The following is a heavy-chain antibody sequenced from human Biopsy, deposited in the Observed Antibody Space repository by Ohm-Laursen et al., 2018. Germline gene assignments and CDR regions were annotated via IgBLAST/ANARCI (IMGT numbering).Heavy chain of an antibody. CDR1: GGSFSGYY. Sequence: SETLSLTCSVYGGSFSGYYWSWIRQPPGKGLEWIGEINHSGSTNYNPSLKSRVTISVDTSKNQSSLNLYSVTAADTAVYFCARGLPRIAPMVRGRRTWFDPWGQGTLVTVSS. J-gene: IGHJ5*02. V-gene: IGHV4-34*01. CDR2: INHSGST. D-gene: IGHD3-10*01. CDR3: ARGLPRIAPMVRGRRTWFDP.